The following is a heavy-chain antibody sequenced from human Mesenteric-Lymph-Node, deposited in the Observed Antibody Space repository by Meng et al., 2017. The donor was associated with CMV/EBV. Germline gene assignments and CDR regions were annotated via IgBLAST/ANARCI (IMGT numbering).Heavy chain of an antibody. CDR1: GFTFTSFA. D-gene: IGHD3-22*01. V-gene: IGHV3-66*02. Sequence: GESLKISCAASGFTFTSFAMAWVRQAPGKGPEWVSVLYSGGDTFYADSVKGRFTISRDNSQNKLNLQMNNLRPDDTAIYYCTRDYSGYYGPGDSWGQGTLVTVSS. CDR3: TRDYSGYYGPGDS. J-gene: IGHJ4*02. CDR2: LYSGGDT.